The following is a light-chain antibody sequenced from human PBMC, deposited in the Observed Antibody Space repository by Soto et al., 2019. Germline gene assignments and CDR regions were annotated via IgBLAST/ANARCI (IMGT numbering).Light chain of an antibody. Sequence: DIQMTQSPSTLSASVGDRVTITCRASQSISSWWAWYQQKPGKAPNLLIYKASSLESGVPSRFSGSGSGTEFTPTLSSLQPDDFGTYYCQQYNSYPTFGQGTRLEIK. J-gene: IGKJ5*01. V-gene: IGKV1-5*03. CDR3: QQYNSYPT. CDR2: KAS. CDR1: QSISSW.